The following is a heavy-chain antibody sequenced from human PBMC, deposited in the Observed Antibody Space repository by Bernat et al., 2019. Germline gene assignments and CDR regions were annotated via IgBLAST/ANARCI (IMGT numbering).Heavy chain of an antibody. Sequence: EVQLVESGGGVVQPGGSLRLSCAASGFTFDDYDMHWVRQAPGKGLEWVALISGDGGSTYYADSVKGRFTISSDNSKNSLYLQMKSLRTEDTALYYCAKDSEPVISATGTGSDMDFWGKGTTVTVSS. CDR3: AKDSEPVISATGTGSDMDF. D-gene: IGHD6-13*01. CDR1: GFTFDDYD. J-gene: IGHJ6*03. CDR2: ISGDGGST. V-gene: IGHV3-43*02.